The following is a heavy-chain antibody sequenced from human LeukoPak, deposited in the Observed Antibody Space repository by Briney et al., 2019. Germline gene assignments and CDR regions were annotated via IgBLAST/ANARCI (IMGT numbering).Heavy chain of an antibody. Sequence: SETLSLTCTVSGGSISSYYWSWIRQPPGKGLEWIGYIYYSGSTNYNPSLKSRVTISVDTSKNQFSLKLSSMTAADTAVYYCARVRLLSPFYYYGMDLWGQGTTVTVSS. V-gene: IGHV4-59*01. CDR2: IYYSGST. J-gene: IGHJ6*02. D-gene: IGHD2-21*02. CDR1: GGSISSYY. CDR3: ARVRLLSPFYYYGMDL.